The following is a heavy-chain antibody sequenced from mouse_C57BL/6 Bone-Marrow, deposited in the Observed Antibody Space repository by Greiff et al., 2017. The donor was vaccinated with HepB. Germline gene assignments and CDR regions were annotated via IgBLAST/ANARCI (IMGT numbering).Heavy chain of an antibody. Sequence: EVKVVESGGGLVQPGGSLKLSCAASGFTFSDYYMYWVRQTPEKRLEWVAYISNGGGSTYYPDTVKGRFTISRDNAKNTLYLQMSRLKSEDTAMYYCARFDYWGQGTALTVSS. CDR1: GFTFSDYY. CDR3: ARFDY. V-gene: IGHV5-12*01. J-gene: IGHJ2*01. CDR2: ISNGGGST.